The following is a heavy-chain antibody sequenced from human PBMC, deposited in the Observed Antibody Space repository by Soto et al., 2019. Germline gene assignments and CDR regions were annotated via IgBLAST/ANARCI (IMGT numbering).Heavy chain of an antibody. CDR2: ISYDGSNK. V-gene: IGHV3-30-3*01. J-gene: IGHJ4*02. D-gene: IGHD5-18*01. CDR3: ARGWDVETATAGGY. CDR1: GFTFSSYA. Sequence: QVQLVESGGGVVQPGRSLRLSCAASGFTFSSYAMHWVRQAPGKGLEWVAVISYDGSNKYYADSVKGRFTISRDNSKNKLYPQMNSMRGEDTAVYYCARGWDVETATAGGYWGQGNLVTVSS.